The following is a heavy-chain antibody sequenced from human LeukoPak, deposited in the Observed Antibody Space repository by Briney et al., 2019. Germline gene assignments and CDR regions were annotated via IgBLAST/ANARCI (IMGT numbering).Heavy chain of an antibody. CDR3: VRGAHFFYNYYDSSGYVY. J-gene: IGHJ4*02. V-gene: IGHV4-34*01. Sequence: SETLSLTCAVYGGSFSGYYWSWIRQPPGKGLEWIGEINHSGSTNYNPSLKSRVTISVDTSKNQFSLKLSSVTAADTAVYYCVRGAHFFYNYYDSSGYVYWGQGTLVTVSS. D-gene: IGHD3-22*01. CDR1: GGSFSGYY. CDR2: INHSGST.